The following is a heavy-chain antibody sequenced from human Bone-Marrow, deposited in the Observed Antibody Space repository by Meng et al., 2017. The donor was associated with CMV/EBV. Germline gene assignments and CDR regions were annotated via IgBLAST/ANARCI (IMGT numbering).Heavy chain of an antibody. D-gene: IGHD1-26*01. V-gene: IGHV3-30*02. CDR3: AKVGATTRPL. CDR1: GFPFSRYG. J-gene: IGHJ4*02. Sequence: RGSLRLSCAASGFPFSRYGMHWVRQAPGKGLKWVAFIRYDGSNKYYADSVKGRLTISRDNSKNTLYLQMNTLRAEDTAVYYCAKVGATTRPLWGQGTLVTVSS. CDR2: IRYDGSNK.